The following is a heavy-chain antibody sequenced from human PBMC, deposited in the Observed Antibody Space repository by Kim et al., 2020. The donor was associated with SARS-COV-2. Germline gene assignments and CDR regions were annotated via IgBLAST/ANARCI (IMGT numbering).Heavy chain of an antibody. CDR3: ARGSGYDGFTPYSMDV. CDR2: VSLTGTT. J-gene: IGHJ6*02. V-gene: IGHV4-4*02. D-gene: IGHD5-18*01. CDR1: GGSFSSSKW. Sequence: SETLSLTCAASGGSFSSSKWWSWLRQAPGKGLEWIGEVSLTGTTNYNPSLKSRVTISIDKSNNQLSLRLDSVAAADTAVYYCARGSGYDGFTPYSMDVRGQGTTVTVSS.